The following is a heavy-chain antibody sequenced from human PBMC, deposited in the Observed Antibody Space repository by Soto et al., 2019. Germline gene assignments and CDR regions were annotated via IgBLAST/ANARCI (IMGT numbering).Heavy chain of an antibody. CDR1: GFTFSSYW. Sequence: EVQLVESGGGLVQPGGSLRLSCAASGFTFSSYWMHWVRQAPGKGLVWVSRTNEDGSIINYADSVKGRFTISRDNAKDILYLEMNSRRVEDTAVYYCTRDIGGWGAYWGQGALVTVSS. D-gene: IGHD3-10*01. V-gene: IGHV3-74*01. CDR2: TNEDGSII. CDR3: TRDIGGWGAY. J-gene: IGHJ4*02.